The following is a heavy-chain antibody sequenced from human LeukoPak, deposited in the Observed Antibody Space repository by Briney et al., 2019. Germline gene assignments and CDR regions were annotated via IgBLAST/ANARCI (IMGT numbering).Heavy chain of an antibody. CDR1: GGSLSGYY. D-gene: IGHD3-16*01. CDR2: INHSGST. J-gene: IGHJ4*02. CDR3: ARGVRDYVWGSYRTIWLYDY. Sequence: PSETLSLTCAVYGGSLSGYYWSWIRQPPGKGLEWIGEINHSGSTNYNPSLKSRVTISVDTSKNQFSLKLSSVTAADTAVYYCARGVRDYVWGSYRTIWLYDYWGQGTLVTVSS. V-gene: IGHV4-34*01.